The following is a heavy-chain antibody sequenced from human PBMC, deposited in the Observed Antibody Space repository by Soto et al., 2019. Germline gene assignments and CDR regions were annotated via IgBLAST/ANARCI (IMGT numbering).Heavy chain of an antibody. CDR2: SSAYNGNT. CDR3: AGDSRISMVVSGEY. Sequence: QVQLVQSGAEVKKPGASVKVSCKASGYTFTSYGISWVRPAPGQGLEGMGWSSAYNGNTIYAQKLQVRVTMTTDTSTSTAYVELRGLRSDDTAVYYCAGDSRISMVVSGEYWGQGALVSVSS. V-gene: IGHV1-18*01. CDR1: GYTFTSYG. J-gene: IGHJ4*02. D-gene: IGHD3-22*01.